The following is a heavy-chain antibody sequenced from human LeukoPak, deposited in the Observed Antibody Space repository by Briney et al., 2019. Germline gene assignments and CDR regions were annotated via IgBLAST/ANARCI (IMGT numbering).Heavy chain of an antibody. J-gene: IGHJ6*02. D-gene: IGHD2-21*02. CDR3: ARGGGDSAHYYGMDV. Sequence: ASVKVSCKASGYTFTGYYMHWVRQAPGQGLEWMGRVNPNSGGTNYAQKFQGRVTMTRDTSISTAYMELSRLRSDDTAVYYCARGGGDSAHYYGMDVWGQGTTVTVSS. V-gene: IGHV1-2*06. CDR2: VNPNSGGT. CDR1: GYTFTGYY.